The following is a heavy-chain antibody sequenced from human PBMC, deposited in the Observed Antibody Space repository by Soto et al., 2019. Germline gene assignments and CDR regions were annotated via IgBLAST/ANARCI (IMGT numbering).Heavy chain of an antibody. V-gene: IGHV4-4*09. J-gene: IGHJ6*02. Sequence: QVQLQESGPGLVKPSETLSLTCTVSGGSITNHYCSWFRQPPGKGLEWIGYINPSNEYAGYNPSLRNRFNVFGDTSEDGFSRMLNSVTATDAAVYFCARQGFGALHGLVDVWGQGTTVTVSS. CDR1: GGSITNHY. CDR3: ARQGFGALHGLVDV. CDR2: INPSNEYA. D-gene: IGHD3-10*01.